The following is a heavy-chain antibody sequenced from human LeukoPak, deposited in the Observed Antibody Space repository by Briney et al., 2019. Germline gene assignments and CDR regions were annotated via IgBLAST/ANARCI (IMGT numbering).Heavy chain of an antibody. V-gene: IGHV3-73*01. Sequence: GGSLRLSCAASGFTFSGSAMHWVRQAPGKGLEWVGRIRSKPNNYATVYAVSVKGRFTISRDDSKNTAYLQMNSLKTEDTAVYYCTRLLDIVVVPAAENYYYYYMDVWGKGTTVTVSS. CDR1: GFTFSGSA. D-gene: IGHD2-2*03. J-gene: IGHJ6*03. CDR3: TRLLDIVVVPAAENYYYYYMDV. CDR2: IRSKPNNYAT.